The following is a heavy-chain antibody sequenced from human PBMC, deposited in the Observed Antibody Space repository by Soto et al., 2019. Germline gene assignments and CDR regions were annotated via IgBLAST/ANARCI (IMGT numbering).Heavy chain of an antibody. V-gene: IGHV4-30-4*01. CDR3: ARERPDGARLDP. Sequence: QVRLQESGPGLVKPSQTLSLTCTVSGGSISSGDYYWSWIRQPPGKGLEWIGYIYHSGSTYYNPSLKSRVTISVDTSKNQFSLKLSSVTAADTAVYYCARERPDGARLDPWDQGTLVTVSS. CDR1: GGSISSGDYY. CDR2: IYHSGST. D-gene: IGHD6-6*01. J-gene: IGHJ5*02.